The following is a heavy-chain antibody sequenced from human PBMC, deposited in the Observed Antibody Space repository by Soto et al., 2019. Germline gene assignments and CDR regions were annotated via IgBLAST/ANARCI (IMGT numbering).Heavy chain of an antibody. V-gene: IGHV3-11*01. Sequence: GGSLRLSCAASGFTFSDYYMSWIRQAPGKGLEWVSYISSSGSTIYYADSVKGRFTISRDNAKNSLFLQMNSLRAEDTAVYYCARSHPTYYYGSGGYYYMDVWGKGTTVTVSS. CDR2: ISSSGSTI. CDR1: GFTFSDYY. D-gene: IGHD3-10*01. CDR3: ARSHPTYYYGSGGYYYMDV. J-gene: IGHJ6*03.